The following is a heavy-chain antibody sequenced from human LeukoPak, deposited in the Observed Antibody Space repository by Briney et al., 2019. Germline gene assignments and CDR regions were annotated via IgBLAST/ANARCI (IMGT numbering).Heavy chain of an antibody. J-gene: IGHJ4*02. Sequence: GGSLRLSCAASGFTFSSYSMNWVRQAPGKGLEWVSYISSSSSTIYYADSVKGRFTISRDNAKTSLYLQMNSLRAEDTAVYYCAASTLFGVVPYGFDYWGQGTLVTVSS. CDR3: AASTLFGVVPYGFDY. CDR1: GFTFSSYS. CDR2: ISSSSSTI. D-gene: IGHD3-3*01. V-gene: IGHV3-48*01.